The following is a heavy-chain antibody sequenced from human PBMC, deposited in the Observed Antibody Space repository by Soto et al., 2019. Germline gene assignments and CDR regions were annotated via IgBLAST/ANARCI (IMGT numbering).Heavy chain of an antibody. CDR3: AASGSGWYLF. V-gene: IGHV1-8*01. D-gene: IGHD6-19*01. CDR2: MNPNNGNT. J-gene: IGHJ4*02. Sequence: QVQLVQSGAEVKKPGASVKVSCKVSGYTFTSYDINWVRQATGQGLEWMGWMNPNNGNTGFAQKFQGRITMTRNTSISTAYIELSSLGSEDTAVYYCAASGSGWYLFWGQGTLVTVSS. CDR1: GYTFTSYD.